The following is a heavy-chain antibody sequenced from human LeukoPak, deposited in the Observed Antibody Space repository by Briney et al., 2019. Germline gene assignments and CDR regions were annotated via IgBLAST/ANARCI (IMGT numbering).Heavy chain of an antibody. Sequence: ETLSLTCTVSGXSIGFYYWSWIRQAPGKTLEWIVYVYYSGSTTYNPSLKSRLTMSVDTSKNQFSLRLSSVTAADTAVYYCARHLGSSSWYLFDYWGQGKLVTVSS. J-gene: IGHJ4*02. CDR3: ARHLGSSSWYLFDY. V-gene: IGHV4-59*08. CDR2: VYYSGST. D-gene: IGHD6-13*01. CDR1: GXSIGFYY.